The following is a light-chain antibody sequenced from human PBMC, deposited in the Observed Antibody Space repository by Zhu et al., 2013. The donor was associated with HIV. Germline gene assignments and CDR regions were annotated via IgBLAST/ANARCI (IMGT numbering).Light chain of an antibody. CDR1: QSLTTNY. CDR3: LLYGDSPLYT. J-gene: IGKJ2*01. V-gene: IGKV3-20*01. Sequence: EIVLTQSPGTLSLSPGERATLSCRASQSLTTNYLAWYQQKTGQPARLLIYGASKRADDIPDKFSGSGSGADFSLSIASLEPGDSAVYYCLLYGDSPLYTFGQGTKRWRSN. CDR2: GAS.